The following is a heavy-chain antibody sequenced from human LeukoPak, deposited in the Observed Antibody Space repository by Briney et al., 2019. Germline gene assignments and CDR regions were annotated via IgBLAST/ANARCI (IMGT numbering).Heavy chain of an antibody. CDR1: GFTFDDYA. D-gene: IGHD3-22*01. V-gene: IGHV3-9*01. CDR2: INWNSGSK. Sequence: GGSLRLSCAASGFTFDDYAIHWVRQAPGKGLEWVSGINWNSGSKHYADSVKGRFTISRDNAKNSLYLQMNSLRAEDTAVYYCARTAPTRTMIGSGADYWGQGTLVTVSS. J-gene: IGHJ4*02. CDR3: ARTAPTRTMIGSGADY.